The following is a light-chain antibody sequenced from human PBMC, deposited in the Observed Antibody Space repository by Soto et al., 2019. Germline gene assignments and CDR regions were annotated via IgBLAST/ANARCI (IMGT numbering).Light chain of an antibody. CDR1: SSNIGAGYD. CDR3: QSYDSSLSGYV. J-gene: IGLJ1*01. Sequence: QYVLTQPPSVSGAPGQRVTISCTGNSSNIGAGYDVHWYQQLPGTAPKLLIYGNSNRPSGVPDRFSGSKSGTSASLAITGLQAEDEADYYCQSYDSSLSGYVFGTGTKVTVL. CDR2: GNS. V-gene: IGLV1-40*01.